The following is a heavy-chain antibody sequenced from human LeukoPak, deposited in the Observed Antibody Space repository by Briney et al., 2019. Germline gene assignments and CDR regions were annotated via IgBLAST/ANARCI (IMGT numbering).Heavy chain of an antibody. CDR3: ARDIVGATGFDY. Sequence: VASVKVSCKASGYTFTGYYMHWVRQAPGQGLEWMGWISAYNGNTNYAQKLQGRVTMTTDTSTSTAYMELRSLRSDDTAVYYCARDIVGATGFDYWGQGTLVTVSS. CDR2: ISAYNGNT. D-gene: IGHD1-26*01. CDR1: GYTFTGYY. J-gene: IGHJ4*02. V-gene: IGHV1-18*04.